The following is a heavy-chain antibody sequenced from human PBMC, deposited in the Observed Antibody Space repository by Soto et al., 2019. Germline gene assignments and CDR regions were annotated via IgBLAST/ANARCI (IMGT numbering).Heavy chain of an antibody. J-gene: IGHJ4*02. V-gene: IGHV3-23*01. CDR1: GLTFSSCA. D-gene: IGHD3-22*01. CDR2: ISGSGGST. Sequence: HPGGSLRLSCAGSGLTFSSCAMNWVRQAPDKGLEWVSTISGSGGSTYYADSVKGRFTISSDNSKNTLYLQMNSLRAEDTAVYYCAKRKDDSSGFDYWGQGTLVTVSS. CDR3: AKRKDDSSGFDY.